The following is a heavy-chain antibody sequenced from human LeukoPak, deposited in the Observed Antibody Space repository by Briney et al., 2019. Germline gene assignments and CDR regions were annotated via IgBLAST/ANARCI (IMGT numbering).Heavy chain of an antibody. CDR3: GRHQLYCRGASCYPDWFDP. J-gene: IGHJ5*02. D-gene: IGHD2-15*01. CDR1: GASISSYY. CDR2: SLLRGST. V-gene: IGHV4-4*07. Sequence: SETLSLTCTVSGASISSYYWSWIRQPAGKGLEWIGRSLLRGSTNYNPSLQSRVTMSIDTSRNQFSLNLSSVTAADTAVYYCGRHQLYCRGASCYPDWFDPWGQGILVTVSS.